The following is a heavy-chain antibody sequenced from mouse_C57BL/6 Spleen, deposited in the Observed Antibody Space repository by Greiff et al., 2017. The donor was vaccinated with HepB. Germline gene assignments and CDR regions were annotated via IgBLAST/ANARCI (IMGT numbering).Heavy chain of an antibody. V-gene: IGHV1-15*01. Sequence: QVQLQQSVAELVRPGASVTLSCKASGYTFTDYEMHWVKQTPVHGLEWIGAIDPETGGTAYNQKFKGKAILTADKSSSTAYMELRSLTSEDSAVYYCTSPFPARYFDVWGTGTTVTVSS. CDR3: TSPFPARYFDV. CDR2: IDPETGGT. CDR1: GYTFTDYE. J-gene: IGHJ1*03.